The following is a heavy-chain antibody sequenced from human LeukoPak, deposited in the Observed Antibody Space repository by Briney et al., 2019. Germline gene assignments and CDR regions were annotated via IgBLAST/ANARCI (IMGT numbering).Heavy chain of an antibody. D-gene: IGHD3-22*01. Sequence: SETLSLTCAVYGGSFSGYYWSWIRQPPGKGLGWIGEINHSGGTNYNPSLKSRVTISVDTSKNQFSLKLSSVTAADTAVYYCARARAHLKYYYDSSGYYYFDYWGQGTLVTVSS. J-gene: IGHJ4*02. CDR2: INHSGGT. V-gene: IGHV4-34*01. CDR3: ARARAHLKYYYDSSGYYYFDY. CDR1: GGSFSGYY.